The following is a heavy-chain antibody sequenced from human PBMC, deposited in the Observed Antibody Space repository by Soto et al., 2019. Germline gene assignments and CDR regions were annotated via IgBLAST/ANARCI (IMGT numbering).Heavy chain of an antibody. CDR2: ISYDGSNK. CDR1: GFTFSSYG. D-gene: IGHD2-2*01. V-gene: IGHV3-30*18. CDR3: AEDPGYCSSTSYYGYDGP. J-gene: IGHJ5*02. Sequence: PGGSLRLSCAASGFTFSSYGMHWVRQAPGKGLEWVAVISYDGSNKYYADSVKGRFTISRDNSKNTLYLQMNSLRAEDTAVYYCAEDPGYCSSTSYYGYDGPWGQGTLVTVSS.